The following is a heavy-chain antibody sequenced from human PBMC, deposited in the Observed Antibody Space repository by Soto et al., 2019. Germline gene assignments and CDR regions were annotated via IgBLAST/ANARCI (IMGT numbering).Heavy chain of an antibody. CDR3: ARDRYWSPRSDYFDY. CDR2: ISAYNGNT. Sequence: ASVKVSCKASGYTFTSYGISWVRQAPGQGLEWMGWISAYNGNTNYAQKLQGRVTMTTDTSTSTAYMELRSLRSDDTAVYYCARDRYWSPRSDYFDYWGQGTLVTVSS. CDR1: GYTFTSYG. D-gene: IGHD2-8*02. V-gene: IGHV1-18*01. J-gene: IGHJ4*02.